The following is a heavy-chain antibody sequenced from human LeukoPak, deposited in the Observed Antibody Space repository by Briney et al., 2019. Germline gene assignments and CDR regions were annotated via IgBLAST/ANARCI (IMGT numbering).Heavy chain of an antibody. D-gene: IGHD4-11*01. V-gene: IGHV1-2*06. CDR2: INPSSGGT. CDR3: AREGSQDYSNYFNWFDP. J-gene: IGHJ5*02. Sequence: ASVKVSCKASGGIFSSYAISWVRQAPGQGLEWMGRINPSSGGTNYAQKLQGRVIMTRDTSITTAYMEVSRLSSDDTAVYYCAREGSQDYSNYFNWFDPWGQGTLVTVSS. CDR1: GGIFSSYA.